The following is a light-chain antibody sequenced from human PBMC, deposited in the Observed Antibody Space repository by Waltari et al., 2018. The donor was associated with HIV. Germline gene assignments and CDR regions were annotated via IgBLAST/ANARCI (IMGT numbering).Light chain of an antibody. CDR1: KLGDKY. J-gene: IGLJ1*01. CDR2: QDS. Sequence: SYELTQPPSVSVSPGQTASITCSGDKLGDKYACWYQQKPGQSPALVIYQDSKRPSGCPERFSGSNSGNTATLTISGTQAMDEADYYCQAWDSSTEGYVFGTGTKVTVL. V-gene: IGLV3-1*01. CDR3: QAWDSSTEGYV.